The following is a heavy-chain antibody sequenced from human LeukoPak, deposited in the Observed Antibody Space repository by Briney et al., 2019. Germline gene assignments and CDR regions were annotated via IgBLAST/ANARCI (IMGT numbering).Heavy chain of an antibody. D-gene: IGHD1-7*01. CDR3: ARPAWAAGTNDY. CDR2: IYYSGST. V-gene: IGHV4-39*01. J-gene: IGHJ4*02. Sequence: SETLSLTCIVSGGSISSSSYYWGWIRQPPGKGLEWIGSIYYSGSTYYNPSLKSRVTISVDTSKNQFSLKLSSVTAADTAVYYCARPAWAAGTNDYWGQGTLVTVSA. CDR1: GGSISSSSYY.